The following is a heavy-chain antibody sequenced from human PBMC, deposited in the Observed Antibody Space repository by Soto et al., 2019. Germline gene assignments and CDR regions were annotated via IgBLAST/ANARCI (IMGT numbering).Heavy chain of an antibody. D-gene: IGHD6-6*01. J-gene: IGHJ6*03. CDR2: IIPILGIA. CDR1: GGTFSSYT. CDR3: ASSSTHYYYYYMDV. Sequence: SVKVSCKASGGTFSSYTISWVRQAPGQGLEWMGRIIPILGIANYAQKFQGRVTITADKSTSAAYMELSSLRSEDTAVYYCASSSTHYYYYYMDVWGKGTTVTVSS. V-gene: IGHV1-69*02.